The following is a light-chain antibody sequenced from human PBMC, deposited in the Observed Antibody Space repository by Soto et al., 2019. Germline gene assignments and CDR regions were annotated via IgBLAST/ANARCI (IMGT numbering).Light chain of an antibody. Sequence: EIVMTQSPATLSLSPGERATLSCRASQSVYSNLAWYQQKPGQTPRLLIYESSTSATGIPARFSGGGSGTEFTLPISSLQSEDFADYFCQQYQSWPLTFGGGTKVEIK. V-gene: IGKV3-15*01. CDR3: QQYQSWPLT. CDR1: QSVYSN. CDR2: ESS. J-gene: IGKJ4*01.